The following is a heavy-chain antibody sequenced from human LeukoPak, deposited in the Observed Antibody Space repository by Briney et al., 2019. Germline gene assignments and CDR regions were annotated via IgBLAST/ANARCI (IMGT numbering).Heavy chain of an antibody. J-gene: IGHJ6*02. CDR3: AREKKGIAAAATGRYGMDV. CDR2: IYYSGST. D-gene: IGHD6-13*01. Sequence: PSETLSLTCTVSGGSISSSSYYWGWIRQPPGKGLEWIGSIYYSGSTYYNPSLKSRVTISVDTSKNQFSLKLSSVTAADTAVYYCAREKKGIAAAATGRYGMDVWGQGTTVTVSS. V-gene: IGHV4-39*07. CDR1: GGSISSSSYY.